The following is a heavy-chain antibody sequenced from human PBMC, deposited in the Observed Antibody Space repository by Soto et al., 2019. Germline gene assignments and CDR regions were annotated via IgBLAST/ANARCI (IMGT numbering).Heavy chain of an antibody. CDR3: AKIGSVGVTTSGAFDI. V-gene: IGHV3-9*01. CDR1: GFTFDDYA. D-gene: IGHD2-21*02. CDR2: ISWNSGSI. Sequence: GGSLRLSCAASGFTFDDYAMHWVRQAPGKSLEWVSGISWNSGSIGYADSVKGRFTISRDNAKNSLYLQMNSLRAEDTALYYCAKIGSVGVTTSGAFDIWGQGTMVTVSS. J-gene: IGHJ3*02.